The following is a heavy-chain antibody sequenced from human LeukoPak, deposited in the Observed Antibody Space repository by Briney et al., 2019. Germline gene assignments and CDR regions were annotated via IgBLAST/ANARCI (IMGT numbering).Heavy chain of an antibody. J-gene: IGHJ5*02. Sequence: SGTLSLTCTASGGSISSYYWSWIRQPPGKGLEWIGYIYYSGSTNYNPSLKSRVTISVDTSKNQFSLKLSSVTAADTAVYYCAREFSGSPGNWFDPWGQGTLVTVSS. CDR2: IYYSGST. V-gene: IGHV4-59*12. CDR3: AREFSGSPGNWFDP. CDR1: GGSISSYY.